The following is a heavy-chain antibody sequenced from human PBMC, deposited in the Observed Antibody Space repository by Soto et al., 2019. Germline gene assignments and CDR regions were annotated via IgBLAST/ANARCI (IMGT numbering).Heavy chain of an antibody. CDR1: GYTFINYH. V-gene: IGHV1-18*01. D-gene: IGHD2-21*01. J-gene: IGHJ4*02. Sequence: QVQLVQSGGEVKKPGASVTVSCKASGYTFINYHITWVRQAPGQGLEWMAWINTYNGMTDYAQRFQGRVTMTRDTSTSTAFMQLRNLESDDTAVYFCAKSPRGEMATDWGQGTLVIVSS. CDR3: AKSPRGEMATD. CDR2: INTYNGMT.